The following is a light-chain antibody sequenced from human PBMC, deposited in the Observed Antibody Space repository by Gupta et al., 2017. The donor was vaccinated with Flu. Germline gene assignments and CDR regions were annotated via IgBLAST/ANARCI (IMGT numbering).Light chain of an antibody. J-gene: IGKJ4*01. CDR1: QSVLYSSNNNDY. CDR2: WAS. CDR3: QQYDRSPLT. V-gene: IGKV4-1*01. Sequence: NCKSSQSVLYSSNNNDYLAWYQQKPGQPPKLLIYWASTRESGVPDRFIGSGSGTDFTLTISSLQAEDVAVYYCQQYDRSPLTFGGGTRVEIK.